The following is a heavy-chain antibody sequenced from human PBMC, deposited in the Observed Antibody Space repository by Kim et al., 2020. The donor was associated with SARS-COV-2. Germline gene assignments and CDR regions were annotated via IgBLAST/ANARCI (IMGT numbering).Heavy chain of an antibody. V-gene: IGHV3-48*03. J-gene: IGHJ4*02. CDR2: IISSGSTI. CDR3: ARDSHYYDSSGYRYPTCFDY. Sequence: GGSLRLSCAASGFTFSSYEMNWVRQAPGKGLEWVSYIISSGSTIYYADSVKGRFTISRDNAKNSLYLQMNSLRAEDTAVYYCARDSHYYDSSGYRYPTCFDYWGQGTLVTVSS. CDR1: GFTFSSYE. D-gene: IGHD3-22*01.